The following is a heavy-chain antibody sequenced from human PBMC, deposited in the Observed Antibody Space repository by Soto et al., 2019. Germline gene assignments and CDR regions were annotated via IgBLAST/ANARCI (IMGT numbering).Heavy chain of an antibody. Sequence: ASVEVSCKASGYTFTSYGISWVRQAPGQGLEGMGWISAYNGNTNYAQKLQGRVTMTTDTSTSTAYMELRSLRSDDTAVYYCARAKEVTYYDFWSGYYNYYYYYGMDVWGQGPTVTFSS. D-gene: IGHD3-3*01. V-gene: IGHV1-18*01. CDR3: ARAKEVTYYDFWSGYYNYYYYYGMDV. CDR1: GYTFTSYG. J-gene: IGHJ6*02. CDR2: ISAYNGNT.